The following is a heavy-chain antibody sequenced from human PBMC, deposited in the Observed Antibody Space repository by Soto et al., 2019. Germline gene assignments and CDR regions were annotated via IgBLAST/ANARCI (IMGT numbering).Heavy chain of an antibody. Sequence: GGSLRLSCAASGFTFSSYGMHWVRQAPGKGLEWVAVIWYDGSNKYYADSVKGRFTISRDNSKNTLYLQMNSLRAEDTAVYYCARLHDYGDYAPDKDNDYWGQGTLVTVSS. CDR3: ARLHDYGDYAPDKDNDY. CDR1: GFTFSSYG. CDR2: IWYDGSNK. V-gene: IGHV3-33*01. J-gene: IGHJ4*02. D-gene: IGHD4-17*01.